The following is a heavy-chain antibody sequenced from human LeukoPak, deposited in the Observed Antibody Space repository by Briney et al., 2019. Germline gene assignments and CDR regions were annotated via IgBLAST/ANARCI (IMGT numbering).Heavy chain of an antibody. CDR2: ISSSSRSI. Sequence: PGGSLRLSCAASGFTFSAYSMNWVRQAPGRGLEWVSSISSSSRSIYNADSVKGRFTISRDNGNNSLYLHMSRLRVEDTAVYYCARDLKGFNLWGQGALVTVSS. CDR1: GFTFSAYS. V-gene: IGHV3-21*01. CDR3: ARDLKGFNL. J-gene: IGHJ5*02.